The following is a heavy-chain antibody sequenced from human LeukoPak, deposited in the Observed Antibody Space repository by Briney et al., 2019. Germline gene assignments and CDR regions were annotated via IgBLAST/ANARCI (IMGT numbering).Heavy chain of an antibody. V-gene: IGHV4-59*01. Sequence: SETLSLTCTVSGGSISGYYWSWIRQPPGKGLEWIGYVSYSGTTIYNPSLKSRVTTSVDMSKNQLSMKLSSVTAADTAVYYCARQLYDYTSGWHRWFDPWGQGTQVTVSS. CDR3: ARQLYDYTSGWHRWFDP. J-gene: IGHJ5*02. CDR1: GGSISGYY. CDR2: VSYSGTT. D-gene: IGHD6-19*01.